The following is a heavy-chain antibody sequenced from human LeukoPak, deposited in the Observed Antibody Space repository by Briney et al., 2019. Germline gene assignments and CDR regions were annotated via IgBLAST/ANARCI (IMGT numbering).Heavy chain of an antibody. V-gene: IGHV3-21*01. CDR1: GFTFSSYS. CDR2: ISSSSSYI. CDR3: ARGGVSQDYFDY. J-gene: IGHJ4*02. Sequence: GGSLRLSCAASGFTFSSYSMKWVRQAPGKGLEWVSSISSSSSYIYYADSVKGRFTICRDNAKNSLYLQMNSLRAEDTAVYYCARGGVSQDYFDYWGQGTLVTVSS. D-gene: IGHD6-13*01.